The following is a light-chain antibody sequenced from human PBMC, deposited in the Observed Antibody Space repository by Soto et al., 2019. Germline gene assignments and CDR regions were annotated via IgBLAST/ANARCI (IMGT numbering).Light chain of an antibody. CDR1: QSISSW. CDR3: QQYKSYWGT. J-gene: IGKJ1*01. V-gene: IGKV1-5*01. Sequence: DIQMTQSPSTLSASVGDRVTITCRSSQSISSWLAWYQQKQGKAPKLLIYDASSLESGVPSRFSGSGSGTEFTLTSSSLQPDDFATYYCQQYKSYWGTFGQGTKVEIK. CDR2: DAS.